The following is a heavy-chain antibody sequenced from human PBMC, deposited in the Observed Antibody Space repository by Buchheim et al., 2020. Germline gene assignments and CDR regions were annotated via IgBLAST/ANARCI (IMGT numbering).Heavy chain of an antibody. D-gene: IGHD2-2*01. CDR2: INPSGGST. CDR1: GYNFFGSG. V-gene: IGHV1-46*01. CDR3: ARDSAGVVPASTSGMDV. Sequence: QVQLVQSRPQVLKPGASVKVSCKASGYNFFGSGMHWVRQAPGQGLEWMGIINPSGGSTSYAQKFQGRVTMTRDTSTSTVYMELSSLRSEDTAVYYCARDSAGVVPASTSGMDVWGQGTT. J-gene: IGHJ6*02.